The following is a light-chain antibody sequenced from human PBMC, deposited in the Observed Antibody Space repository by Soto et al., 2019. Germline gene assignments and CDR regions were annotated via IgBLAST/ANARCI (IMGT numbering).Light chain of an antibody. V-gene: IGLV2-14*01. CDR3: TSYTTSSTQV. J-gene: IGLJ3*02. CDR1: SSDVGYYNY. Sequence: QSVLTQPASVSGSPGQSITISCTGTSSDVGYYNYVSWYQQHPGKVPKLIIYEVSNRPSRISTRFSGSKSGNTASLTISGVQAEDEADYYCTSYTTSSTQVFGGGTKLTVL. CDR2: EVS.